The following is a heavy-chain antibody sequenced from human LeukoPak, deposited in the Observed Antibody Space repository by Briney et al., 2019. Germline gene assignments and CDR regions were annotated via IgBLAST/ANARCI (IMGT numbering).Heavy chain of an antibody. V-gene: IGHV4-59*08. D-gene: IGHD2-15*01. CDR2: ISYSGST. CDR3: ARQRSLVGNSYYYGVDV. CDR1: GGSISGYY. Sequence: SETLSLTCTVSGGSISGYYWSWIRQPPGKGLEWIGYISYSGSTNYNPSLKSRVTISVDTSKNQFSLKLSSVTAPDTAVYYCARQRSLVGNSYYYGVDVWGQGTTVTVSS. J-gene: IGHJ6*02.